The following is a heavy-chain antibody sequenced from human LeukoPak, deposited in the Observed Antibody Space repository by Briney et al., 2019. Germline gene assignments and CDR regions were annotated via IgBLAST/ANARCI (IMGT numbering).Heavy chain of an antibody. CDR3: VRDRFCSGRSCYGPPDD. D-gene: IGHD2-15*01. CDR2: IYYSEGT. J-gene: IGHJ4*02. Sequence: SEILSLTCTVSGGSISSRGYYWGWIRQPPGKGLEWIGSIYYSEGTYYNPSLKSRVTISIDTSKNQFSLKVNSVTAADTAVYYCVRDRFCSGRSCYGPPDDWGQGARVTVSS. V-gene: IGHV4-39*07. CDR1: GGSISSRGYY.